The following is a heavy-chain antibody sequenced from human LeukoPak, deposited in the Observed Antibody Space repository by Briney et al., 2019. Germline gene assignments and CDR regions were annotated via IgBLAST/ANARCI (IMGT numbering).Heavy chain of an antibody. V-gene: IGHV3-48*01. J-gene: IGHJ6*03. CDR2: VSISGSSI. D-gene: IGHD1-26*01. CDR3: AKGRGWEASYYYYYMDV. CDR1: GFTFSYYS. Sequence: GGSLRLSCAASGFTFSYYSMSWIRQSPGKGLEWISYVSISGSSIYYTDSVKGRFTISRDNSKNTLYLQMNSLRAEDTAVYYCAKGRGWEASYYYYYMDVWGKGTTVTISS.